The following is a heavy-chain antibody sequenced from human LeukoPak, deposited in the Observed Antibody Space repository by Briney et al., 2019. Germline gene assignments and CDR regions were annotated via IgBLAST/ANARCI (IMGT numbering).Heavy chain of an antibody. D-gene: IGHD3-9*01. V-gene: IGHV3-30*02. CDR2: MRYEGSNK. CDR3: ARGAYYNVLTGFKSRFLGFDY. J-gene: IGHJ4*02. CDR1: GFTFSSYG. Sequence: GGPLRLSCAASGFTFSSYGMHWVREAPGKGLEWVAFMRYEGSNKYYADSVKGRFTISRDNSKHTLYLQMNSLRAEATAVYYCARGAYYNVLTGFKSRFLGFDYWGQGTLVTVSS.